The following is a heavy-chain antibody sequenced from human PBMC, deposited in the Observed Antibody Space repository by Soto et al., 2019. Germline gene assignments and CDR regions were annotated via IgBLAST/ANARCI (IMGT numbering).Heavy chain of an antibody. Sequence: QVQLVQSGAEVKKPGSSVKVSCKASGGTFSSYAISWVRQAPGQGLEWMGGIIPIFGTADYAQKFQGRVTITADEPTSTANMELSSLRSEDTAVYYCASQLTGDYYYYGMDVWGQGTTVTVSS. V-gene: IGHV1-69*12. CDR1: GGTFSSYA. D-gene: IGHD7-27*01. J-gene: IGHJ6*02. CDR2: IIPIFGTA. CDR3: ASQLTGDYYYYGMDV.